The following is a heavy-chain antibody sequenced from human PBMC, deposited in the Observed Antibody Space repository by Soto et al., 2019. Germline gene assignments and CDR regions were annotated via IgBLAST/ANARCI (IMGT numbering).Heavy chain of an antibody. CDR2: IYYSGST. V-gene: IGHV4-31*03. CDR3: ARGRYSSSSNWFDP. D-gene: IGHD6-6*01. Sequence: SETLSLTCTVSGGSISSGDYYWSWIRQHPGKGLEWIGYIYYSGSTHYNPSLKSRVTMSVDTSENQFSLKLSSLTAADTAVYYCARGRYSSSSNWFDPWGQGTMVTVCS. J-gene: IGHJ5*02. CDR1: GGSISSGDYY.